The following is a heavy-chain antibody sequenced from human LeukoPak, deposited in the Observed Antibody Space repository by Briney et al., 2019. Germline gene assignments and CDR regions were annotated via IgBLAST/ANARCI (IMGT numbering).Heavy chain of an antibody. CDR1: GDSISSFY. V-gene: IGHV4-59*08. CDR2: IDYSGSS. Sequence: SETLSLTCGVSGDSISSFYWNWIRQPPGKRLEWIGIIDYSGSSNYNPSLESRVTISIDTSRKQFFLKLDSVTAADTAVYYCALAPNSNWFDFWGQGTLVTVSS. D-gene: IGHD2-8*01. J-gene: IGHJ5*01. CDR3: ALAPNSNWFDF.